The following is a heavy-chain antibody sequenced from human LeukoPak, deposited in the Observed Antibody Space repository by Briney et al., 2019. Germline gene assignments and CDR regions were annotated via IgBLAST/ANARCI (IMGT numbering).Heavy chain of an antibody. CDR1: GYSFTYW. Sequence: GESLKISCKGSGYSFTYWIGWVRQMPGKGLEWMGIIYPGDSDTRYSPSFQGQVTISADKSISTAYLQWSSLKASDTAMYYCARAPRYDFWSGYNDYWGQGTLVTVSS. CDR3: ARAPRYDFWSGYNDY. CDR2: IYPGDSDT. J-gene: IGHJ4*02. V-gene: IGHV5-51*01. D-gene: IGHD3-3*01.